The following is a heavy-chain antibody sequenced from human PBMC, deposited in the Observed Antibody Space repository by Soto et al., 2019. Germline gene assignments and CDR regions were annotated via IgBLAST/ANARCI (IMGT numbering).Heavy chain of an antibody. CDR1: GFTFSSYG. CDR3: ARSDLTYYYYYGMDV. CDR2: IWYDGSNK. V-gene: IGHV3-33*08. D-gene: IGHD7-27*01. J-gene: IGHJ6*02. Sequence: VQLVESGGGLVQPGGSLRLSCAVSGFTFSSYGMHWVRQAPGKGLEWVAVIWYDGSNKYYADSVKGRFTISRDNSKNTLYLQMNSLRAEDTAVYYCARSDLTYYYYYGMDVWGQGTTVTVSS.